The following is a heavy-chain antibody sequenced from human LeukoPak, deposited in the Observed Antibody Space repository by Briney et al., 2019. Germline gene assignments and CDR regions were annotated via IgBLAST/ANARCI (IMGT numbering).Heavy chain of an antibody. CDR3: ARVPLRGRGIQLWLVDL. V-gene: IGHV3-30-3*01. CDR2: ISYDGSNK. J-gene: IGHJ2*01. D-gene: IGHD5-18*01. CDR1: GFTFSSYA. Sequence: GGSLRLSCAASGFTFSSYAMHWVRQAPGKGLEWVAVISYDGSNKYYADSVKGRFTISRDNAKNSLYLQMNSLRAEDTAVYYCARVPLRGRGIQLWLVDLWGRGTLVTVSS.